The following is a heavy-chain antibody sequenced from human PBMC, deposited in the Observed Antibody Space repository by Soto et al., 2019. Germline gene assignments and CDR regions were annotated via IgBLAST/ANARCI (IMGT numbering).Heavy chain of an antibody. J-gene: IGHJ4*02. CDR1: GFPFSNYA. V-gene: IGHV3-23*01. D-gene: IGHD3-16*02. CDR3: ARAPSEYIWGSYLRYFEY. Sequence: EVELLESGGAFIQPGGSLRLSCAASGFPFSNYAMAWVRQASGKGLEWVSGISGNSGHAFYADSVKGRFTSSRDNSRNTLYLRMESLRAEDTATYYCARAPSEYIWGSYLRYFEYWGQGTLVAVSS. CDR2: ISGNSGHA.